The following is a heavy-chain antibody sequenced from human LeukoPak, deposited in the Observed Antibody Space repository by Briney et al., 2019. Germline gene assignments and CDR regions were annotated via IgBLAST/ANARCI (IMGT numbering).Heavy chain of an antibody. D-gene: IGHD3-10*01. V-gene: IGHV3-23*01. Sequence: GGSLRLSCAVSGFAFGSEAVSWVRQSPARGLEWVASISPGGGTTYYADYVKGRFTISRDNSKNSLFVQMNSLRAEDTAVYYCAKGWGGSNYYYYMDVWGKGTTVTVSS. J-gene: IGHJ6*03. CDR1: GFAFGSEA. CDR3: AKGWGGSNYYYYMDV. CDR2: ISPGGGTT.